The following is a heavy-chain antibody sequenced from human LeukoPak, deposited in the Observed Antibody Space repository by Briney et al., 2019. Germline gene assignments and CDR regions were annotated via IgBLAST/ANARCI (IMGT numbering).Heavy chain of an antibody. CDR2: IIPIFGTA. V-gene: IGHV1-69*01. CDR3: ARGSGGYYGSGSYFGEAFDI. J-gene: IGHJ3*02. Sequence: GASVKVSCKASGGTFSSYAISWVRQAPGQGLEWMGGIIPIFGTANYAQKFQGRVTITADESTSTAYMELSSLRSEDTAVYYCARGSGGYYGSGSYFGEAFDIWGQGTMVTVSS. CDR1: GGTFSSYA. D-gene: IGHD3-10*01.